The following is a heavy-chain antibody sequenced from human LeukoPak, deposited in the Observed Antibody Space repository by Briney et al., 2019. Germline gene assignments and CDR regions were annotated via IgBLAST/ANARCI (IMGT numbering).Heavy chain of an antibody. CDR1: GVSITTGSYY. V-gene: IGHV4-31*03. CDR3: ARRRRDGYNFYFGF. D-gene: IGHD5-24*01. CDR2: IYYSGRT. Sequence: SETLSLTCNVSGVSITTGSYYWTWIRQHPGKGLEWIGFIYYSGRTDYSPSLKSRAAISLDTSKNQLSLKLNSVTAADTAVYYCARRRRDGYNFYFGFWGQGSLVAVSS. J-gene: IGHJ4*02.